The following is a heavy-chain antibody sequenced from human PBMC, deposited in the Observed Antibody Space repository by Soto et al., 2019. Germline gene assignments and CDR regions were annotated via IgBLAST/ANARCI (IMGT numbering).Heavy chain of an antibody. D-gene: IGHD1-26*01. V-gene: IGHV3-21*01. CDR1: GFTLSTYT. Sequence: PXGSLRLSCAAAGFTLSTYTMHWVRQAPGKGLQWVSSISPSGTYIDSLQGRFTISRDNARNSLYLQLNDLSAEDTALYYCARDREGATSHWFFDLWGRGTLVTVSS. CDR2: ISPSGTY. J-gene: IGHJ2*01. CDR3: ARDREGATSHWFFDL.